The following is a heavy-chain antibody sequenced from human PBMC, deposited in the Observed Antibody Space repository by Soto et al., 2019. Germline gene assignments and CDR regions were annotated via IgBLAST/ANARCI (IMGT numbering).Heavy chain of an antibody. CDR1: GFTFSSYA. V-gene: IGHV3-23*01. J-gene: IGHJ6*02. Sequence: GGSLRLSCCASGFTFSSYAMSSVRQAPGKGLDWVSVISGSGGITYSADSVKGRFTISRDNSKNILYLQMNSLGAEDTAVYYCAKGITDTGGYYYYSMDVWGQGTAVTVSS. CDR2: ISGSGGIT. CDR3: AKGITDTGGYYYYSMDV. D-gene: IGHD3-16*01.